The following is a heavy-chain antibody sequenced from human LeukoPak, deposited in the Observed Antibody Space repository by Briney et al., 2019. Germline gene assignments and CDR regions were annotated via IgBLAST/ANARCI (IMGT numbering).Heavy chain of an antibody. CDR1: GYTFTNHY. CDR3: AREAEYNYGYHYYGMDV. Sequence: ASVKVSCKASGYTFTNHYIHWVRQAPGQGLEWMGIINPSGGGTTYAQKFQGRVTMTRDTSTSTVYMELSSLRSEDTAVYYCAREAEYNYGYHYYGMDVWGQGTTVTVSS. V-gene: IGHV1-46*01. J-gene: IGHJ6*02. D-gene: IGHD5-18*01. CDR2: INPSGGGT.